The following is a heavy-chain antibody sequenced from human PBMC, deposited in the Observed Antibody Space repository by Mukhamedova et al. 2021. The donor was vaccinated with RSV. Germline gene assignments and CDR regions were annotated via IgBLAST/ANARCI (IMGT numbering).Heavy chain of an antibody. CDR2: ISWNSGRI. J-gene: IGHJ3*02. D-gene: IGHD4-23*01. V-gene: IGHV3-9*01. Sequence: GKGLEWVSGISWNSGRIGYADSVKGRFTISRDNAKNSLYLHMNRLRAEDTALYYCVKDNRVGIPEDAFDIWCQGTMVTFSS. CDR3: VKDNRVGIPEDAFDI.